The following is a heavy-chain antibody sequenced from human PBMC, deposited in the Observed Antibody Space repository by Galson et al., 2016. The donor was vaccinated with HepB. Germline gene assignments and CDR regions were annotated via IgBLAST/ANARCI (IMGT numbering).Heavy chain of an antibody. V-gene: IGHV3-30*03. CDR2: ISYDESNK. D-gene: IGHD3-10*01. Sequence: SLRLSCAASGFTFSSYGMHWVRQAPGKGLEWVAFISYDESNKYYADSVKGRFTISRDNSKNTLSLQMNSLGAEDTATYSCARSYYYGSGSNWFDPWGQGTPVTVSS. CDR1: GFTFSSYG. J-gene: IGHJ5*02. CDR3: ARSYYYGSGSNWFDP.